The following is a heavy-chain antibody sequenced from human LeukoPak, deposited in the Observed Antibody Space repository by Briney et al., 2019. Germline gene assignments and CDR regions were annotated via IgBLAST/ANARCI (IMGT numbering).Heavy chain of an antibody. CDR1: GYTFTSYY. J-gene: IGHJ6*03. V-gene: IGHV1-46*01. CDR2: INPSGGST. D-gene: IGHD2-15*01. CDR3: ARVPAATRPHYYMDV. Sequence: ASVKVSCKASGYTFTSYYMHWVRQAPGQGLEWMGIINPSGGSTSYAQKFQGRVTMTRDMSTSTVYMELSSLRSEDTAVYYCARVPAATRPHYYMDVWGKGTTVTISS.